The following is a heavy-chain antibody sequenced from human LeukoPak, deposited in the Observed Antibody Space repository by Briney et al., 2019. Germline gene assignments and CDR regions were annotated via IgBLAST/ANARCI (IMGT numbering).Heavy chain of an antibody. D-gene: IGHD6-13*01. CDR3: ARGVRYSSSWPYHYYFDY. V-gene: IGHV4-61*09. CDR1: GGSVSTGSYY. Sequence: SETLSLTCTVSGGSVSTGSYYWSWIRQPAGRGLEWIGHSHTSGTMNYNASLKSRVRISVETSKNQFSLRLSSVTAADTAVYYCARGVRYSSSWPYHYYFDYWGQGTLVTVSS. CDR2: SHTSGTM. J-gene: IGHJ4*02.